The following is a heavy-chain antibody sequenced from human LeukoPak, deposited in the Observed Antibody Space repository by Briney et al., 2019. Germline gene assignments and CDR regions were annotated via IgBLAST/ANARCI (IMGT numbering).Heavy chain of an antibody. CDR2: IYYSGST. CDR1: GFTFSSYSMN. CDR3: ATFGYGDAFDI. Sequence: KTGGSLRLSCAASGFTFSSYSMNWVRQPPGKGLEWIGSIYYSGSTYYNPSLKSRVTISVDTSKNQFSLKLSSVTAADTAVYYCATFGYGDAFDIWGQGIMVTVSS. D-gene: IGHD5-12*01. J-gene: IGHJ3*02. V-gene: IGHV4-59*05.